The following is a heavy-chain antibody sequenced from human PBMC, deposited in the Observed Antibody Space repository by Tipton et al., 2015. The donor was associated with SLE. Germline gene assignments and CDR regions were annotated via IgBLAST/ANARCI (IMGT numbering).Heavy chain of an antibody. CDR3: ARAPGLGRDYYYYYYMDV. Sequence: TLSLTCAVYGGSFSGYYWSWIRQPPGKGLEWIGEINHSGGTNYNPSLKSRVTISVDTSKNQFSRKLSSVTAADTAVYYCARAPGLGRDYYYYYYMDVWGKGTTVTVSS. CDR2: INHSGGT. J-gene: IGHJ6*03. V-gene: IGHV4-34*01. D-gene: IGHD3/OR15-3a*01. CDR1: GGSFSGYY.